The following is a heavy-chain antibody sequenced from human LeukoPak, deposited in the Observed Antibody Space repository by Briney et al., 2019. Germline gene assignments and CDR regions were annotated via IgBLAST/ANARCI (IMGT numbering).Heavy chain of an antibody. CDR2: TYYRSKWYV. CDR1: GDSVSRNSAA. Sequence: SQTLSLTCAISGDSVSRNSAAWNWIRQSPSRGLEWLGRTYYRSKWYVDYAVSLKGRITINVDASKNQFSLRLNSVTPDDTAVYYCARDLEGYHYGSGNYPQWGQGTLITVSS. CDR3: ARDLEGYHYGSGNYPQ. D-gene: IGHD3-10*01. J-gene: IGHJ4*02. V-gene: IGHV6-1*01.